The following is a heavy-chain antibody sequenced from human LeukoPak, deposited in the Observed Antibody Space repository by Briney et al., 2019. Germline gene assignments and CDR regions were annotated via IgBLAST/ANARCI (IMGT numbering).Heavy chain of an antibody. D-gene: IGHD3-10*01. Sequence: GGSLRLSCAASGFTFSSYAMSWVRQAPGKGLEWVSGISSSGGGTYYADSVKGRFTISRDNSEDTLYLQMNSLRAEDTALYYCAKDYYGSGNRVYFDYWGQGTLVTVSS. CDR2: ISSSGGGT. J-gene: IGHJ4*02. CDR3: AKDYYGSGNRVYFDY. CDR1: GFTFSSYA. V-gene: IGHV3-23*01.